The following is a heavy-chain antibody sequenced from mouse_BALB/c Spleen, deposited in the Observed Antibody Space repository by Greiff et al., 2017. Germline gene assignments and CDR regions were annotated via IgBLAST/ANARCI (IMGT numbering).Heavy chain of an antibody. J-gene: IGHJ4*01. CDR2: IDPETGGT. D-gene: IGHD2-1*01. Sequence: QVQLQQSGAELVRPGASVTLSCKASGYTFTDYEMHWVKQTPVHGLEWIGAIDPETGGTAYNQKFKGKATLTADKSSSTAYMELRSLTSEDSAVYYCTREGAYGNYHYYAMDYWGQGTSVTVSS. V-gene: IGHV1-15*01. CDR3: TREGAYGNYHYYAMDY. CDR1: GYTFTDYE.